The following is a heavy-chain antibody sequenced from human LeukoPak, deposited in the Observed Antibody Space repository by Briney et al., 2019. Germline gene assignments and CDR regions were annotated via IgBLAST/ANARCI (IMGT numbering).Heavy chain of an antibody. V-gene: IGHV3-9*01. CDR1: GFTFDDYA. D-gene: IGHD2-2*01. CDR2: ISWNSGSI. CDR3: AKGRDKYQLLSKNWFDP. J-gene: IGHJ5*02. Sequence: PGGSLRLSCAASGFTFDDYAMHWVRQAPGKGLEWDSCISWNSGSIGYADSVKGRFTISRDNAKNSLYLQMNSLRAEDTALYYCAKGRDKYQLLSKNWFDPWGQGTLVTVSS.